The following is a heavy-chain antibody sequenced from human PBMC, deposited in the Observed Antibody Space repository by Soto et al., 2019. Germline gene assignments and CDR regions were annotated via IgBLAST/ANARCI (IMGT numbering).Heavy chain of an antibody. Sequence: GASVKVSCKASGFTFTNSAVQWVRQARGQRLEWIGWIVVGSGNTNYAQKFQERVTITRDMSTSTAYMELSRLRSDDTAVYYCARGYYDILTGYYVDAFDIWGQGTMVTVSS. D-gene: IGHD3-9*01. J-gene: IGHJ3*02. CDR1: GFTFTNSA. V-gene: IGHV1-58*01. CDR3: ARGYYDILTGYYVDAFDI. CDR2: IVVGSGNT.